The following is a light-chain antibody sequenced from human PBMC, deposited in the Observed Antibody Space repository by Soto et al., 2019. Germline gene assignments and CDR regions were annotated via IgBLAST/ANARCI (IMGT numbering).Light chain of an antibody. J-gene: IGKJ2*01. CDR1: QSVSDSY. CDR2: GAS. V-gene: IGKV3-20*01. CDR3: QQYGSSLPAT. Sequence: EIVLTQSPGTLSLSPGERATLSCRASQSVSDSYLAWYQQKPGQAPRLLIYGASSRATGIPDRFSGSGSGTDFTLTISRLEPEDFAVYYCQQYGSSLPATFGQGTKLEIK.